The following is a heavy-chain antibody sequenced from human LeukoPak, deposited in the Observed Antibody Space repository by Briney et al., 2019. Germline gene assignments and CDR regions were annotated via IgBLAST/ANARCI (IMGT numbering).Heavy chain of an antibody. CDR1: GYTLAELA. CDR3: AKGPSITMVRGVINPYYYYGMDV. D-gene: IGHD3-10*01. Sequence: ASVKVSCKVSGYTLAELAMHWVRQAPGKGLEWMGGFDPEDGETIYAQKFQGRVTMTEDTSTDTAYMELSSLRSEDTAVYYCAKGPSITMVRGVINPYYYYGMDVWGKGTTVTVSS. CDR2: FDPEDGET. J-gene: IGHJ6*04. V-gene: IGHV1-24*01.